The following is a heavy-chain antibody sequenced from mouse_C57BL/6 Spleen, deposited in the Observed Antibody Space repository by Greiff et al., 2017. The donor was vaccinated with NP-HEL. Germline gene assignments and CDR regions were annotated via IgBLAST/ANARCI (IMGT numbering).Heavy chain of an antibody. CDR1: GYSFTDYN. D-gene: IGHD1-1*01. Sequence: EVQLQESGPELVKPGASVKISCKASGYSFTDYNMNWVKQSNGKSLEWIGVINPNYGTTSYNQKFKGKATLTVDQSSSTAYMQLNSLTSEDSAVYYCASYYCGSSHWYLDVWGTGTTVTVSS. CDR2: INPNYGTT. J-gene: IGHJ1*03. CDR3: ASYYCGSSHWYLDV. V-gene: IGHV1-39*01.